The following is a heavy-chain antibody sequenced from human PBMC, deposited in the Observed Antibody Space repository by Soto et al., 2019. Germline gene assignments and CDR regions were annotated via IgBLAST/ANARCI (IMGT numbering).Heavy chain of an antibody. CDR2: ISGSGGST. J-gene: IGHJ6*03. CDR1: GFTFSSYA. Sequence: GGSLRLSCAASGFTFSSYAMSWVRQAPGKGLEWVSAISGSGGSTYYADSVKGRFTISRDNSKNTLYLQMNSLRAEDTAVYYCALSVVTMVRGVIDYYYMDVWGKGTTVTVSS. CDR3: ALSVVTMVRGVIDYYYMDV. V-gene: IGHV3-23*01. D-gene: IGHD3-10*01.